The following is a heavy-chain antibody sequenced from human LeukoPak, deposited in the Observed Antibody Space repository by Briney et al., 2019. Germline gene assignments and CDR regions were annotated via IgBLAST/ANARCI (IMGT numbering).Heavy chain of an antibody. V-gene: IGHV3-74*01. CDR3: ARGADTGYSSDS. Sequence: GGSLRLSCAASGFTFSNYWMHWVRQAPGKGLVWVSRINSDARSTSYADSVKGRFTISRDNAKNTLYLQMNSLRAEDTAVYYCARGADTGYSSDSWGQGALVTVSS. CDR1: GFTFSNYW. D-gene: IGHD6-19*01. CDR2: INSDARST. J-gene: IGHJ5*02.